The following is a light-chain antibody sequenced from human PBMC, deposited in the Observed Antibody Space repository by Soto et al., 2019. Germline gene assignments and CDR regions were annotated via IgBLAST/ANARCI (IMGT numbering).Light chain of an antibody. CDR2: DVS. V-gene: IGLV2-14*01. Sequence: QSVLTQPASVSGFPGQSITISCTGTSSDVGGYNYVSWYQQHPGKAPKLMIYDVSNRPSGVSNRFSGSKSGNTASLTISGLQAEDEADYYCSSYTSSSTYVFGTGTK. J-gene: IGLJ1*01. CDR1: SSDVGGYNY. CDR3: SSYTSSSTYV.